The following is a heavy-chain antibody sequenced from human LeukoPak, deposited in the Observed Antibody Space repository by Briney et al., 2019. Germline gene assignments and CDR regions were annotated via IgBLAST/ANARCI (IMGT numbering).Heavy chain of an antibody. D-gene: IGHD3-9*01. CDR1: GFTFSNYG. CDR3: AKDGPYHNILTGYRRTSAYYFDF. V-gene: IGHV3-30*02. CDR2: IRYDGSNR. J-gene: IGHJ4*02. Sequence: GGSLRLSCAASGFTFSNYGMHWVRQAPGKGLEWVAFIRYDGSNRYYSDSVKGRFTISRDSSKSTLYLQVNSLRADDTAVYYCAKDGPYHNILTGYRRTSAYYFDFWGQGTLVTVSS.